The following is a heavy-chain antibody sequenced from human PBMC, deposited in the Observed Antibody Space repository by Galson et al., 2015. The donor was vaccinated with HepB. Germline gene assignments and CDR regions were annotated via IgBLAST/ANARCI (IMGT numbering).Heavy chain of an antibody. CDR1: GGSISSGDYY. CDR3: ARSLPVAKPLDY. J-gene: IGHJ4*02. CDR2: IYHSGST. D-gene: IGHD6-19*01. V-gene: IGHV4-31*03. Sequence: TLSLTCTVSGGSISSGDYYWSWIRQHPGKGLEWIGYIYHSGSTYYNPSLKSRVKMSIDTSKNQFSLNLSSVTAADTAVYYCARSLPVAKPLDYWGQGTLVTVSS.